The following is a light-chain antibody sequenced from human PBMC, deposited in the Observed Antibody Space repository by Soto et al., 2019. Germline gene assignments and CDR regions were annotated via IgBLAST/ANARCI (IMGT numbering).Light chain of an antibody. CDR1: QGISSA. J-gene: IGKJ2*01. V-gene: IGKV1-13*02. CDR2: DAS. CDR3: QQFTSYPPT. Sequence: AIQLTQSPSSLSASVGDRVTITCRASQGISSALAWYQQKPGKTPKLLIYDASSLKSGVPSRFSGSGSGTDFTLTISSLQAEDFATYYCQQFTSYPPTFGQGTKLELK.